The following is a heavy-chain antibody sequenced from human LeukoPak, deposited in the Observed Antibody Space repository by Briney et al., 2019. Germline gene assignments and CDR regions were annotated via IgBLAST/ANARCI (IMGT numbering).Heavy chain of an antibody. V-gene: IGHV3-23*01. CDR1: GFTFRAYA. CDR3: AKSWGYTRPYYNYMDV. Sequence: SGGSLRLSCAAPGFTFRAYAMSGVPQAPGKGRGWVSMIVYRGGSIYYAYSVQGRFTISRDNSKNTLSLQMNGLRPEDTAVYYCAKSWGYTRPYYNYMDVWGKGTTVTVSS. CDR2: IVYRGGSI. J-gene: IGHJ6*03. D-gene: IGHD3-16*02.